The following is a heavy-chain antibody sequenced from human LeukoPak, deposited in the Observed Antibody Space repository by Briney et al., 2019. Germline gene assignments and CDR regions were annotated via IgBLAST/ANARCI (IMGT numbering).Heavy chain of an antibody. Sequence: GGSLRLSCAASGFTFSSYGMHWVRQAPGKGLEWVAVIWYDGSNKYYADSVKGRFTISRDNSKNTLYLQMNSLRAEDTAVYCCARDGGYSSGWTDFDYWGQGTLVTVSS. V-gene: IGHV3-33*01. J-gene: IGHJ4*02. D-gene: IGHD6-19*01. CDR3: ARDGGYSSGWTDFDY. CDR1: GFTFSSYG. CDR2: IWYDGSNK.